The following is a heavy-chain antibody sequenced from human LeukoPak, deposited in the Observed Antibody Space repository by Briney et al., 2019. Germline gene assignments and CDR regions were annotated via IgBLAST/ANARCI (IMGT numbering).Heavy chain of an antibody. CDR3: ATLHGDDFDY. V-gene: IGHV1-46*01. CDR1: GYTLTELS. J-gene: IGHJ4*02. Sequence: GASVKVSCKVSGYTLTELSMHWVRQAPGQGLEWMGIINPSGGSTSYAQKFQGRVTMTRDTSTSTVYMELSSLRSEDTAVYYCATLHGDDFDYWGQGTLVTVSS. D-gene: IGHD4-17*01. CDR2: INPSGGST.